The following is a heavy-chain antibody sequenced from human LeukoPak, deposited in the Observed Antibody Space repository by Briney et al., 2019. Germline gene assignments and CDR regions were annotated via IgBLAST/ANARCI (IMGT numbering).Heavy chain of an antibody. CDR1: GYTFTSYD. CDR2: MNPNSGNT. CDR3: ARGYGSGSYYIDAFDI. D-gene: IGHD3-10*01. J-gene: IGHJ3*02. V-gene: IGHV1-8*01. Sequence: ASVKVSCKASGYTFTSYDINWVRQATGQGLEWMGWMNPNSGNTGYAQKFQGRVTMTRNTSISTAYMELSSLRSEDTAVYCCARGYGSGSYYIDAFDIWGQGTMVTVSS.